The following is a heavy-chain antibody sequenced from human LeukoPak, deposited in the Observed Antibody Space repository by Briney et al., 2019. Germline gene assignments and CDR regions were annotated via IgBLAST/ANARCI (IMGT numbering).Heavy chain of an antibody. CDR2: INPNSGGT. V-gene: IGHV1-2*02. CDR1: GYTFTGYY. J-gene: IGHJ3*02. Sequence: ASVKVSCKASGYTFTGYYMHWVRQAPGQGLEWMGWINPNSGGTIYAQKFQGRVTMTRDTSISTAYMELSRLRSDDTAVYYCARVMWLPTDAFDIWGQGTMVTVSS. D-gene: IGHD3-22*01. CDR3: ARVMWLPTDAFDI.